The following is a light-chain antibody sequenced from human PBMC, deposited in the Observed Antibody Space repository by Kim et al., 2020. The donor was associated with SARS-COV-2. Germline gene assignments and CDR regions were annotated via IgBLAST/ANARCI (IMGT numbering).Light chain of an antibody. V-gene: IGKV1-39*01. J-gene: IGKJ3*01. CDR1: QSISSH. Sequence: DIQMIQSPSSLSASVGDRVTISCRTSQSISSHLNWYHQKPGRAPKLLIYAASTLQGGVPSRFSGSGSETDFTLTISSLQPEDFATYFCQQSYITPFTFGPGTKVDIK. CDR2: AAS. CDR3: QQSYITPFT.